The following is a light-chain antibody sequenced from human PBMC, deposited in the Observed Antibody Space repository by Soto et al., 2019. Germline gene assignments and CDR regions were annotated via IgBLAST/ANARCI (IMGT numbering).Light chain of an antibody. J-gene: IGKJ4*01. CDR3: LNYNSAAVT. Sequence: DIQMTQSPSSLSASVGDRVTITCRASQGISNYLAWYQQKPGKVPKLLIYAASTLQSGLPSWFSGSGSGIEFTLTISSLQPEDVATYYCLNYNSAAVTLGGGNKMEIK. CDR1: QGISNY. CDR2: AAS. V-gene: IGKV1-27*01.